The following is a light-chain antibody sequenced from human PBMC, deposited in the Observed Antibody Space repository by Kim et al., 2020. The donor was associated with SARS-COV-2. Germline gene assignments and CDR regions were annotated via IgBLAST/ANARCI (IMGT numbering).Light chain of an antibody. Sequence: EIVMTQSPATLSVSPGERVTLSCRTSQSVSSDLAWFQQKPGQAPRLLIYGASTRFTGIPARFSGSESGTEFTLTISRVQSEDFAVYYCHQYTNWPPWTFGQGTKVDIK. CDR2: GAS. CDR1: QSVSSD. CDR3: HQYTNWPPWT. J-gene: IGKJ1*01. V-gene: IGKV3-15*01.